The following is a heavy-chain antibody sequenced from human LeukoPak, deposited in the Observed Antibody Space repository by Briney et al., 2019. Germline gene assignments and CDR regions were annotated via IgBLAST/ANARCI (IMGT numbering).Heavy chain of an antibody. D-gene: IGHD3-16*02. J-gene: IGHJ5*02. CDR3: ARLEITFGGVIAA. CDR2: IYYSGST. Sequence: SETLSLTCTVSGGSISSYYWSWIRQPPGKGLEWIGYIYYSGSTNYNPSLKSRVTISVDTSKNQFSLKLSSVTAADTAVYYCARLEITFGGVIAAWGQGTLVTVSS. CDR1: GGSISSYY. V-gene: IGHV4-59*08.